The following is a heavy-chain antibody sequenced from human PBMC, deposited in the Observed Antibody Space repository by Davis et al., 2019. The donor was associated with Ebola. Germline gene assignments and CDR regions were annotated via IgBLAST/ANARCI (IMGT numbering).Heavy chain of an antibody. D-gene: IGHD5-12*01. J-gene: IGHJ4*02. CDR3: ARGPSLRGFDY. Sequence: SETLSLTCAVYGGSFSGYYWSWIRQPPGKGLECIGEINHSGSTNYNPSLKSRVTISVDTSKNQFSLKLSSVTAADTAVYYCARGPSLRGFDYWGQGTLVTVSS. CDR2: INHSGST. CDR1: GGSFSGYY. V-gene: IGHV4-34*01.